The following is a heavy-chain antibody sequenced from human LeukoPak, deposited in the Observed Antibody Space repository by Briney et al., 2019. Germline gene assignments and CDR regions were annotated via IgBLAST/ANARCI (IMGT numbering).Heavy chain of an antibody. V-gene: IGHV4-59*01. CDR1: GGSISSYY. D-gene: IGHD1-26*01. Sequence: SKTLSLTCTVSGGSISSYYWSWIRQPPGKGLEWIGYIYYSGSTNYNPSLKSRVTISVDTSKNQFSLKLSSVTAADTAVYYCARVPNSGSFFFDYWGQGTLVTVSS. J-gene: IGHJ4*02. CDR2: IYYSGST. CDR3: ARVPNSGSFFFDY.